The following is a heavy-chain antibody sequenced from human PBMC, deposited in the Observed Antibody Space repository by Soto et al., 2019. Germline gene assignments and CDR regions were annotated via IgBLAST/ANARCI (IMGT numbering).Heavy chain of an antibody. CDR1: GFTFSSYA. V-gene: IGHV3-23*01. CDR2: ISGSGGST. D-gene: IGHD4-17*01. Sequence: EVQLLESGGGLVQPGGSLRLSCAASGFTFSSYAMSWVRQAPGKGLEWVSAISGSGGSTYYADSVKGRFTISRDNSKNTLHLQTNSPRAEHTAVYYCAKEKGDDDYGDYLDFWGQGTLVTVSS. CDR3: AKEKGDDDYGDYLDF. J-gene: IGHJ4*02.